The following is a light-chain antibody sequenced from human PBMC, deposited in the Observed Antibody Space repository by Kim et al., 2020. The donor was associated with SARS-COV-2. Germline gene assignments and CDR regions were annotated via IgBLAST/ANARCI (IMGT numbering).Light chain of an antibody. J-gene: IGKJ4*01. CDR2: DAS. CDR1: QNIRNY. Sequence: DIQLTQSPSSLSASVGDRVTLTCQASQNIRNYLDWYQHKTGKAPKLLIYDASNLETGVPSRFSGSGSGTEFTLTISSLQPEDSATYYCQQDENFPLTFGGGTKVDIK. CDR3: QQDENFPLT. V-gene: IGKV1-33*01.